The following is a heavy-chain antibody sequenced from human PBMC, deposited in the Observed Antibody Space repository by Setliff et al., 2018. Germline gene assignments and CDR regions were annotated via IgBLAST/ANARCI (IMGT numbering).Heavy chain of an antibody. V-gene: IGHV4-61*02. Sequence: PSETLSLTCTVSGDSISSGSYYWTWIRQPAGKGLEWIGRIYTSGSTNYNPSLKSRVTISVDTSKNQFSLKLSSVTAADTAVYYCARLPSKRIHYNFWSGSYNWFDPWGQGTLVTVSS. J-gene: IGHJ5*02. D-gene: IGHD3-3*01. CDR3: ARLPSKRIHYNFWSGSYNWFDP. CDR1: GDSISSGSYY. CDR2: IYTSGST.